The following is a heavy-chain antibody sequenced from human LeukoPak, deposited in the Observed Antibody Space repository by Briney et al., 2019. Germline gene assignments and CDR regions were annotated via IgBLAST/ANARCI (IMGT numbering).Heavy chain of an antibody. CDR1: GGSFSGYY. Sequence: PSETLSLTCAVYGGSFSGYYWSWIRQPPGKGLEWIGEITHSGSTNYNPSLKSRVTISVDTSKNQFSLKLSSVTAADTAVYYCARTTVTIWGPVYWGQGTLVTVSS. J-gene: IGHJ4*02. V-gene: IGHV4-34*01. D-gene: IGHD4-17*01. CDR2: ITHSGST. CDR3: ARTTVTIWGPVY.